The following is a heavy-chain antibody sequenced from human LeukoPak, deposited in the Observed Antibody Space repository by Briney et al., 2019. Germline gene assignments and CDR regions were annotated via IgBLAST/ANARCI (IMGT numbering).Heavy chain of an antibody. Sequence: GASVKVSCKASGYTFTSYGISWVRQAPGQGLEWMGWISAYNGNTNYAQKLQGRVTMTTDTSTSTAYMELRSLRSDDTAVYYCARGVGYCSGGSCYWTFFDYWGQGTLVTVSS. CDR1: GYTFTSYG. CDR3: ARGVGYCSGGSCYWTFFDY. J-gene: IGHJ4*02. V-gene: IGHV1-18*01. D-gene: IGHD2-15*01. CDR2: ISAYNGNT.